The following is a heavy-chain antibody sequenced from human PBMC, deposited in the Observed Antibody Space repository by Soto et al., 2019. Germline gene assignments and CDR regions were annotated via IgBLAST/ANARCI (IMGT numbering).Heavy chain of an antibody. Sequence: GGSLRLSCTASGFTFGSYAMSWVRQAPGKGLEWVSAISGSGGSTYYADSVKGRFTISRDNSKNTLYLQMNSLRAEDTAVYYCAKLDEYSGQWVLDPWGQGTLVAV. CDR2: ISGSGGST. CDR3: AKLDEYSGQWVLDP. CDR1: GFTFGSYA. V-gene: IGHV3-23*01. J-gene: IGHJ5*02. D-gene: IGHD6-6*01.